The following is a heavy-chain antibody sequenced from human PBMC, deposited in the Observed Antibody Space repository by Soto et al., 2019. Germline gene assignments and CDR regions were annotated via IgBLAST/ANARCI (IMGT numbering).Heavy chain of an antibody. Sequence: QVQLQESGPGLVKPSGTLSLTCAVSGGSISSSNWRSWVRQPPGKGLEWIGEIYHSGSTNYNPSPKSRVTISVDKSKNQFSLKLSSVTAADTAVYYCARGSSGWSANEGWWFDPWGQGTLVSVSS. CDR3: ARGSSGWSANEGWWFDP. J-gene: IGHJ5*02. CDR1: GGSISSSNW. V-gene: IGHV4-4*02. D-gene: IGHD6-19*01. CDR2: IYHSGST.